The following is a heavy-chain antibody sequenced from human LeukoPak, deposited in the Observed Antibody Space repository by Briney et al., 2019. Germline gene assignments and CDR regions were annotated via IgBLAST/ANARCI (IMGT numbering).Heavy chain of an antibody. D-gene: IGHD3-3*01. V-gene: IGHV3-23*01. Sequence: RSGGSLRLSCAASGFTFSSYAMSWVRQAPGKGLEWVSAISGSGGSTYYADSVKGRFTISRDNSKNTLYLQMNSLRAEDTAVYYCAKDLHKAYYDFWSGYSNHRNFDYWGQGTLVTVSS. CDR3: AKDLHKAYYDFWSGYSNHRNFDY. CDR2: ISGSGGST. CDR1: GFTFSSYA. J-gene: IGHJ4*02.